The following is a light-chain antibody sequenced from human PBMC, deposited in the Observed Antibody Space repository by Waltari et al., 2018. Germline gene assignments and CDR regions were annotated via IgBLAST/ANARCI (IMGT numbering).Light chain of an antibody. CDR3: QKSSSTPPWT. CDR1: QSLSIY. CDR2: AAS. Sequence: DIQMTQSPSSLSASGGAGATITCRASQSLSIYLNWYQQKPGKAPKLLIYAASTLHSGAPSRFSGSGSGTEFTLTISSLQPEDFATYYCQKSSSTPPWTFGQGTKVEIK. J-gene: IGKJ1*01. V-gene: IGKV1-39*01.